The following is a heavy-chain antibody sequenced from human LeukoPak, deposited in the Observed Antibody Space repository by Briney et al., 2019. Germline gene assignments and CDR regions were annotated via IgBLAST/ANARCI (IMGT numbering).Heavy chain of an antibody. CDR3: ARRTLRFLEWSPMDV. CDR1: GYTFTSYD. V-gene: IGHV1-8*01. J-gene: IGHJ6*03. D-gene: IGHD3-3*01. CDR2: MNPNSGNT. Sequence: GSVKVSCKASGYTFTSYDINWVRQATGQGLEWLGWMNPNSGNTGYAHKFQGRVTMTRNTSISTAYMELSSLRSEDTAVYYCARRTLRFLEWSPMDVWGKGTTVTVSS.